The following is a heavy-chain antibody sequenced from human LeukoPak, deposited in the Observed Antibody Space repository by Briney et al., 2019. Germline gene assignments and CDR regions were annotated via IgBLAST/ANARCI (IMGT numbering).Heavy chain of an antibody. CDR3: ASNTIAVKGDAFDI. V-gene: IGHV3-7*01. Sequence: GGSLRLSCAASGFTFSSYWMSWVRQAPGKGLEWVANIKQDGSEKYYVDSVKGRFTISRDNAKNSLYLQMNSLRAEDTAVYYCASNTIAVKGDAFDIWGQGTMVTVSS. CDR2: IKQDGSEK. J-gene: IGHJ3*02. D-gene: IGHD6-19*01. CDR1: GFTFSSYW.